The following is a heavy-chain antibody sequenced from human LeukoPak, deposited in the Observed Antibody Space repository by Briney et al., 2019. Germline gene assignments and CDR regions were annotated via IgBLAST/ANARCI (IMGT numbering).Heavy chain of an antibody. Sequence: SSETLSLTCAVYGGSFSGYYWSWIRQPPGKGLEWIGEINHSGSTNYNPSLKGRVTISVDTSKNQFSLKLSSVTAADTAVYYCARGRWHQSYWGQGTLVTVSS. J-gene: IGHJ4*02. CDR1: GGSFSGYY. D-gene: IGHD5-24*01. CDR2: INHSGST. CDR3: ARGRWHQSY. V-gene: IGHV4-34*01.